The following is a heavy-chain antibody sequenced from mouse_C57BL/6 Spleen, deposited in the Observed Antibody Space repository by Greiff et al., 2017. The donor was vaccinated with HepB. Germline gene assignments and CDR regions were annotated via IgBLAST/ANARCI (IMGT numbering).Heavy chain of an antibody. J-gene: IGHJ4*01. CDR2: ISSGGSYT. CDR1: GFTFSSYG. CDR3: ARGRDGYYAMDY. D-gene: IGHD3-3*01. V-gene: IGHV5-6*01. Sequence: VQLKESGGDLVKPGGSLKLSCAASGFTFSSYGMSWVRQTPDKRLEWVATISSGGSYTYYPDSVKGRFTISRDNAKNTLYLQMSSRKSEDTAMYYCARGRDGYYAMDYWGQGTSVTVSS.